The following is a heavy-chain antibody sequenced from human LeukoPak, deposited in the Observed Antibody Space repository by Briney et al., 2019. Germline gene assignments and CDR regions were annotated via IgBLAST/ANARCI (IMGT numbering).Heavy chain of an antibody. V-gene: IGHV1-2*02. D-gene: IGHD3-10*01. CDR3: ARGTSPVLLWFGELLGDFDY. CDR2: INPNSGGT. CDR1: GYTFTGYY. J-gene: IGHJ4*02. Sequence: GASVKVSCKTSGYTFTGYYMHWVRQAPGQGLEWMGWINPNSGGTNYAQKFQGRVTMTRDTSISTAYMELSRLRSDDTAVYYCARGTSPVLLWFGELLGDFDYWGQGTLVTVSS.